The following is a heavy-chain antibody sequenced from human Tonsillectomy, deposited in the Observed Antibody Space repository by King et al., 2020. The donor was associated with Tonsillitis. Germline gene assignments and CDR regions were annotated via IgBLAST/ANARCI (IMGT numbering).Heavy chain of an antibody. Sequence: VQLQQWGAGLLKPSETLSLTCAVYGGSFSGYYWSWIRQPPGKGLEWIGEINHSGSTNYNPSLKSRVTISVDTSKNQFSLKLSSVTAADTGVYYCARDPHGPFDYWGQGTLVTVSS. CDR1: GGSFSGYY. V-gene: IGHV4-34*01. CDR3: ARDPHGPFDY. CDR2: INHSGST. J-gene: IGHJ4*02.